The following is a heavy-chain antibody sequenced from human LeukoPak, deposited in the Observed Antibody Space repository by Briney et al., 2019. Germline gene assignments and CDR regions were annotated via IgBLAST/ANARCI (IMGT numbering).Heavy chain of an antibody. CDR1: GFTFSSYA. CDR3: AKGTTLLWFGGN. D-gene: IGHD3-10*01. Sequence: GGSLRLSCAASGFTFSSYAMSWVRQAPGKGLEWVSAISGSGGSTDYADSVKGRFTISRDNSKNTMYLQMNSLRAEDTAVYYCAKGTTLLWFGGNWGQGTLATVSS. J-gene: IGHJ4*02. CDR2: ISGSGGST. V-gene: IGHV3-23*01.